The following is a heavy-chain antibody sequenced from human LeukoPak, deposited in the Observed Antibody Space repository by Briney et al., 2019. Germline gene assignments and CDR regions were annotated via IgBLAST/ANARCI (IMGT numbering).Heavy chain of an antibody. CDR2: INHSGST. D-gene: IGHD3-9*01. CDR3: ARSGTAYFGWFDP. Sequence: SETLSLTCAVYGGSFSGYYWSWIRQPPGKGLEWIGEINHSGSTNYNPSLKSRVIISVDTSKNQFSLKLSSVTAADTAVYYCARSGTAYFGWFDPWGQGTLVTVSS. V-gene: IGHV4-34*01. J-gene: IGHJ5*02. CDR1: GGSFSGYY.